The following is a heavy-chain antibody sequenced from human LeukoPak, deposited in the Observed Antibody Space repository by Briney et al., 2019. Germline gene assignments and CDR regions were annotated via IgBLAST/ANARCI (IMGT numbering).Heavy chain of an antibody. J-gene: IGHJ4*02. CDR2: IYYNGST. Sequence: SETLSLTCTVSGGAISSSRHCWTWMRQPPGKGLEWIGIIYYNGSTNYNPSLKSRVTISVDTSKNQFSLKLSSVTAADTAVYYCASGEGDSSDYYYVLSYWGQGTLVTVSS. V-gene: IGHV4-39*07. CDR3: ASGEGDSSDYYYVLSY. D-gene: IGHD3-22*01. CDR1: GGAISSSRHC.